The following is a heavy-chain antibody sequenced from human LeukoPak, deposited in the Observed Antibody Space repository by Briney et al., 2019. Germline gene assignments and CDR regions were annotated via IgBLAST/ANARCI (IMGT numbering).Heavy chain of an antibody. CDR1: GFTFSNAW. V-gene: IGHV3-23*01. J-gene: IGHJ4*02. CDR3: TTAGVGATD. CDR2: ISGSGGST. Sequence: PGGSLRLSCAASGFTFSNAWMSWVRQAPGKGLEWVSAISGSGGSTYYADSVKGRFTISRDNSKNTLYLQMNSLKTEDTAVYYCTTAGVGATDWGQGTLVTVSS. D-gene: IGHD1-26*01.